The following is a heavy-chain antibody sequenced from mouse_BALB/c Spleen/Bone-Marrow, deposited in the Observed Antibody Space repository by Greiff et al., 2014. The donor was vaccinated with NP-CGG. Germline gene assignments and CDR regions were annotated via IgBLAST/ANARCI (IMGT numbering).Heavy chain of an antibody. CDR3: ARVVATDWYFDV. D-gene: IGHD1-1*01. J-gene: IGHJ1*01. CDR1: GFSLSRYS. CDR2: IWGGGST. Sequence: VHLVESGPGLVAPSQSLSITCTVSGFSLSRYSVHWVRQPPGKGLEWLGMIWGGGSTDYNSALKSRLSISKDNSKSQVFLQMNSLQTDDTAMYYCARVVATDWYFDVWGAGTTVTVSS. V-gene: IGHV2-6-4*01.